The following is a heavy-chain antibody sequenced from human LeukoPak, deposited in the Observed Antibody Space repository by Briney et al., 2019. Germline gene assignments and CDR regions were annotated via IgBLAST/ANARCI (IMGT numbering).Heavy chain of an antibody. CDR1: GFTFNRYN. Sequence: GGSLRLSCAASGFTFNRYNMNWVRRAPGKGLEWVSSISTSSSYIYYADSVRGRFTISRDNAKNSLYLQMNSLRAEDTAVYSCARGADGVSSNSRGWFDPWGQGTLVTVST. CDR2: ISTSSSYI. CDR3: ARGADGVSSNSRGWFDP. D-gene: IGHD2-15*01. J-gene: IGHJ5*02. V-gene: IGHV3-21*01.